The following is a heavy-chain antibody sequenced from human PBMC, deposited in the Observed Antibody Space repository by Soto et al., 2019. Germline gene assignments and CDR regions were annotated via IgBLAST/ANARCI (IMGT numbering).Heavy chain of an antibody. CDR1: GFTFSGYA. D-gene: IGHD3-3*01. J-gene: IGHJ6*04. CDR2: ISGSGGST. CDR3: AKETLLRFLEWSRYMDV. Sequence: GGSLRLSCAASGFTFSGYAMRWVRQAPGKGLEWVSAISGSGGSTYYADSVKGRFTISRYNSKNTLYLQMNSLRAEDTAVYYCAKETLLRFLEWSRYMDVWGKGTTVTVSS. V-gene: IGHV3-23*01.